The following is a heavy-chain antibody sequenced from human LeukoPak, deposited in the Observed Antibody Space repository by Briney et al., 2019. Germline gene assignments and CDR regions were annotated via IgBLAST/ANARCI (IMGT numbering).Heavy chain of an antibody. Sequence: TSETLSLTCTISGGSISGYYWSWIRQPPGKGLEWIGYIPESGSTNYNPSLKSRVTTSIDTSKNQFSLNLHSVTAADTAVYYCARDGVAAAGDNPLKHYYGMDVWGKGTTVTVSS. V-gene: IGHV4-59*01. J-gene: IGHJ6*04. CDR3: ARDGVAAAGDNPLKHYYGMDV. CDR2: IPESGST. CDR1: GGSISGYY. D-gene: IGHD6-13*01.